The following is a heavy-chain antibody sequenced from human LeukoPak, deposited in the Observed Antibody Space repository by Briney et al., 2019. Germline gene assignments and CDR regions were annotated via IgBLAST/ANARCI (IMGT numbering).Heavy chain of an antibody. CDR2: IYYSGNT. V-gene: IGHV4-39*01. CDR3: ASLYFDSSGHLEFDY. D-gene: IGHD3-22*01. J-gene: IGHJ4*02. CDR1: SGSISSPSYY. Sequence: PSETLSLTCTVSSGSISSPSYYWGWIRQPPGKGLEWIGNIYYSGNTYYNPSLQSRVTMSVYTSKQRFSLILNSVTAADTAVYYCASLYFDSSGHLEFDYWGQGILVTVSS.